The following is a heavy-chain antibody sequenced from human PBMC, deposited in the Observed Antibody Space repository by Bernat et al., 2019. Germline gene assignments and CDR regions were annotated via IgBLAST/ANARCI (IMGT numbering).Heavy chain of an antibody. CDR1: GFTFSSYS. CDR2: ISSSSSTI. V-gene: IGHV3-48*01. D-gene: IGHD4-17*01. CDR3: ARGGTKMTTVTTVI. Sequence: EVQLVESGGGLVQPGGSLRLSCAASGFTFSSYSMNWVRQAPGKGLEWVSYISSSSSTIYYADSVKGRFTISRDNAKNSLYLQMNSLRAEDTAVYYCARGGTKMTTVTTVIWGQGTMVTVSS. J-gene: IGHJ3*02.